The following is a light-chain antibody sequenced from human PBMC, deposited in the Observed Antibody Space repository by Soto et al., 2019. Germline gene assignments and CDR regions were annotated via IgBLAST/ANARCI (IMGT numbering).Light chain of an antibody. J-gene: IGLJ2*01. CDR2: DVS. V-gene: IGLV2-14*03. CDR3: SSYTISSTLKV. Sequence: QSVLTQPASVSGSPGQSITISCTGTSSDVGGYNYVSWYQQHPGKARKLMIYDVSIRPSGVSNRFSGAKSGNTASLTISGLPAEDEADYYCSSYTISSTLKVFGGGTKLTVL. CDR1: SSDVGGYNY.